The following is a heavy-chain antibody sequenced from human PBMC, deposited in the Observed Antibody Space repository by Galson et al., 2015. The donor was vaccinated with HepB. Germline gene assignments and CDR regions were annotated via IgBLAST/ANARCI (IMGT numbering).Heavy chain of an antibody. CDR3: SLFTYYYDSSGYYAAVVQDY. J-gene: IGHJ4*02. Sequence: SETLSLTCAVYGGSFSGYYWSWIRQPPGKGLEWIGEINHSGSTNYNPSLKSRVTISVDTSRNQFSLRLSSVTAADTAVYYCSLFTYYYDSSGYYAAVVQDYWGQGTLVTVSS. D-gene: IGHD3-22*01. CDR1: GGSFSGYY. V-gene: IGHV4-34*01. CDR2: INHSGST.